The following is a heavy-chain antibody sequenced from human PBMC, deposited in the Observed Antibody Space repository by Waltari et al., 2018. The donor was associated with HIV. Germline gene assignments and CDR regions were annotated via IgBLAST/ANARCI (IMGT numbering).Heavy chain of an antibody. Sequence: QVQLQESGPRLVKPSETLSHSCTVSGESIKNFYWSWIRQPPGKLLEWIGYIHYEGGTNWHPSLKSRVTMSVDTSKKQFSLSLNSVTAADTAIYYCAGGHNFGSRFDYWGQGILVAVSS. V-gene: IGHV4-59*01. CDR1: GESIKNFY. D-gene: IGHD5-18*01. CDR2: IHYEGGT. J-gene: IGHJ4*02. CDR3: AGGHNFGSRFDY.